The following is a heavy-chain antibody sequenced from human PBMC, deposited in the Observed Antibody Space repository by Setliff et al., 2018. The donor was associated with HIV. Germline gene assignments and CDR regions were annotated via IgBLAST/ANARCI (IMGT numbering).Heavy chain of an antibody. CDR2: FHYSGAT. Sequence: SETLSLTCTVSGGSISSHYWIWIRQPPGKGLEWIGYFHYSGATNYHPSLNSRVTIALDTARTQFSLRLSSVTAADTAVYYCARHSPNVGVRGDAFDIWGQGTVVTVSS. CDR3: ARHSPNVGVRGDAFDI. J-gene: IGHJ3*02. CDR1: GGSISSHY. D-gene: IGHD2-8*01. V-gene: IGHV4-59*08.